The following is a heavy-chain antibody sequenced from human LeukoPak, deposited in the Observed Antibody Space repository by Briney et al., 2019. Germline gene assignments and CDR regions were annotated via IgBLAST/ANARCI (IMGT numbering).Heavy chain of an antibody. CDR2: MKEDGSEK. CDR3: ARVALGITMVRGVIPYFDY. CDR1: GFTFSDYW. D-gene: IGHD3-10*01. J-gene: IGHJ4*02. V-gene: IGHV3-7*03. Sequence: GGSLRLSCAASGFTFSDYWMNWVRQAPGKGLEWVANMKEDGSEKYCVDCVKGRFTISRDNAKNSLYLQMNSLRVDDTAVYYCARVALGITMVRGVIPYFDYWGQGTLVTVSS.